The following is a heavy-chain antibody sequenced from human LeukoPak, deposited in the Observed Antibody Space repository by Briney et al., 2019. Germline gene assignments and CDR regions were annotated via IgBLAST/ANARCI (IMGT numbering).Heavy chain of an antibody. CDR3: AKGHITMIVVVIAYYFDY. D-gene: IGHD3-22*01. V-gene: IGHV3-23*01. CDR2: ISGSGGST. CDR1: GFTFSSYG. Sequence: SGGSLRLSCAASGFTFSSYGMSWVRQAPGKGLEWVSAISGSGGSTYYADSVKGRFTISRDNSKNTLYLQMNSLRAEDTAVYYCAKGHITMIVVVIAYYFDYWGQGTLVTVSS. J-gene: IGHJ4*02.